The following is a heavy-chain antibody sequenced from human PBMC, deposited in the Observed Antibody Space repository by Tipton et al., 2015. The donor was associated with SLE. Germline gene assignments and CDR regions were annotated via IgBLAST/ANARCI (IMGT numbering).Heavy chain of an antibody. Sequence: TLSLTCAVYGGSFSGYYWGWIRQPPGKGLEWIGSIYYSGSTYYNPSLKSRVTISVDTSKNQFSLKLSSVTAADTAVYYCARSSVATVGWYFDLWGRGTLVTVSS. CDR2: IYYSGST. V-gene: IGHV4-39*01. CDR1: GGSFSGYY. J-gene: IGHJ2*01. CDR3: ARSSVATVGWYFDL. D-gene: IGHD5-12*01.